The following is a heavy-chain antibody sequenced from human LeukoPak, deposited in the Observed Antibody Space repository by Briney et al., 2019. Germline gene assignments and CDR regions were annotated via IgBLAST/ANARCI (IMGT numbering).Heavy chain of an antibody. CDR2: IYYSGST. CDR3: ARPLIVGSTSGAFDI. V-gene: IGHV4-59*08. Sequence: KASETLSLTCTVSGGSISSYYWNWIRQPPGKGLEWIGYIYYSGSTNYNPSLKSRVTISVDTSKNQLSLKLSSVTAADTAVYYCARPLIVGSTSGAFDIWGQGTMVTVSS. CDR1: GGSISSYY. J-gene: IGHJ3*02. D-gene: IGHD1-26*01.